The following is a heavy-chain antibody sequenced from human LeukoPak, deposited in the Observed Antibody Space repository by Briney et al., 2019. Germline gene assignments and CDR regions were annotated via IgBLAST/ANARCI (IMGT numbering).Heavy chain of an antibody. CDR1: GGSISSSSYY. V-gene: IGHV4-39*01. CDR3: ARLYIRRWLVPGMNYFDY. D-gene: IGHD6-19*01. CDR2: IYYSGST. J-gene: IGHJ4*02. Sequence: SETLSLTCTVSGGSISSSSYYWGWIRQPPGKGLEWIGSIYYSGSTYYDPSLKSRVTISVDTSKNQFSLKLSSVTAADTAVYYCARLYIRRWLVPGMNYFDYWGQGTLVTVSS.